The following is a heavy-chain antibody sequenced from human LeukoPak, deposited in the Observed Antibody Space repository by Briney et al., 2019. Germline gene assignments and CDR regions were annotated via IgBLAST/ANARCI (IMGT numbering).Heavy chain of an antibody. V-gene: IGHV3-23*01. J-gene: IGHJ4*02. CDR3: ATDSYVSGSYYRLFY. Sequence: PGGSLRLSCAASGFTVSSNYMSWVRQAPGKGLEWVSGITGSGGSTYYADSVKGRFTISRDNSKNTLYLQMNSLRAEDTAIYYCATDSYVSGSYYRLFYWGQGTLVTVSS. D-gene: IGHD3-10*01. CDR1: GFTVSSNY. CDR2: ITGSGGST.